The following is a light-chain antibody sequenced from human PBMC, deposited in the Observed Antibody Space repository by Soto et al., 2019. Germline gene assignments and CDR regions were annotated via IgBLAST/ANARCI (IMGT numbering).Light chain of an antibody. CDR3: AKWDDSLNGAV. J-gene: IGLJ2*01. CDR1: TSNIGRTT. CDR2: IDN. Sequence: QSVLTQPPSASGTPGQRVTISCSGSTSNIGRTTVNWYQQLPGTAPKLLIYIDNQRPSGVPERFSGSKSGTSASLAITGLQSEDEATYYCAKWDDSLNGAVFGGGPQLTVL. V-gene: IGLV1-44*01.